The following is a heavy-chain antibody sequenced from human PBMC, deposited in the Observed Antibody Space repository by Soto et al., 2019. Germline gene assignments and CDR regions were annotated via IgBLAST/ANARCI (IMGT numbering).Heavy chain of an antibody. D-gene: IGHD3-22*01. CDR1: GGSISSYY. CDR2: IYYGRST. J-gene: IGHJ4*02. V-gene: IGHV4-59*01. CDR3: ALRSMAVVPEY. Sequence: TSETLSLTCTVSGGSISSYYWGWIRQPPGKGLEWIGCIYYGRSTNYNPSLKSRVTLSVDTSTNQCSLTLSSMTAADTAVYYCALRSMAVVPEYWGQGTLVTVS.